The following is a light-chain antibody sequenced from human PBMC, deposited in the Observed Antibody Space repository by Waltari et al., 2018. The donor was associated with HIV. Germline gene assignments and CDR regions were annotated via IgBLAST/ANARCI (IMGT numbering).Light chain of an antibody. CDR1: QSISSW. J-gene: IGKJ1*01. Sequence: DIQMTQSPFTLSASVGDRVTITCRASQSISSWLAWYQQKPGKAPNLLIYKASTLESGVPSRFSGSGSGTEFTLTISSLQPDDFATYYCQQYNTYSTFGQWTKVEVK. V-gene: IGKV1-5*03. CDR2: KAS. CDR3: QQYNTYST.